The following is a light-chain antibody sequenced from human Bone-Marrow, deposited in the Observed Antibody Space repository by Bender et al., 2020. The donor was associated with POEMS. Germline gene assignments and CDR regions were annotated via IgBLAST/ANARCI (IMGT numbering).Light chain of an antibody. J-gene: IGLJ1*01. V-gene: IGLV2-23*02. Sequence: QSALTQPASVSGSPGQSITISCTGTGSDVGGYNLVSWYQQHPGKAPKLMIYDVSNRPSGVSTRFSASKSGNTASLTISGLQAEDEADYYCCSYAGSRTFVFGSGTKVTVL. CDR2: DVS. CDR3: CSYAGSRTFV. CDR1: GSDVGGYNL.